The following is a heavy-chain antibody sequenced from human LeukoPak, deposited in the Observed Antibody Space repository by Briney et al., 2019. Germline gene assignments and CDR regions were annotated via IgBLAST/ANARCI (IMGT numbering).Heavy chain of an antibody. Sequence: PGGSLRLSCGASGFTFSNAWMSWVRQAPGKGLEWVSAISSSADSTYYAASVKGRFTISRDNSRNTLYLQVNSLRAEDTAVYYCARAPYDYVWGSYREDAFDIWGQGTMVTVS. D-gene: IGHD3-16*02. J-gene: IGHJ3*02. V-gene: IGHV3-23*01. CDR1: GFTFSNAW. CDR3: ARAPYDYVWGSYREDAFDI. CDR2: ISSSADST.